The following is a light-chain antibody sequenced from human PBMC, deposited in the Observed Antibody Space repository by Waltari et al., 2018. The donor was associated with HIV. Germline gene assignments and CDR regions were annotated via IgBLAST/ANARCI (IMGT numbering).Light chain of an antibody. CDR3: SSYAGNNNLV. CDR2: DVS. V-gene: IGLV2-8*01. Sequence: QSALTQPPSASGSPGQSVTISCTGTSSDVGGYISVSWYQQHPGKAPKLMIYDVSKRPSGVPDRFSGSKSGNTASLTVSGLQPDDEADYYCSSYAGNNNLVFGGGTKLTVL. CDR1: SSDVGGYIS. J-gene: IGLJ2*01.